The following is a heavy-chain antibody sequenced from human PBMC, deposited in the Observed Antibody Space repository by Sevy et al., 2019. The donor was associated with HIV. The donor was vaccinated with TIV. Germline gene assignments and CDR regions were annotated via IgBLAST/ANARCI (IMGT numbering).Heavy chain of an antibody. CDR3: AKSLVVVIAASGPYGMDV. D-gene: IGHD2-15*01. CDR2: ISGSGVGP. Sequence: GGSLRLSCAASGFTFSGYAMSWVRQAPGKGLEWVSAISGSGVGPYYADSVKGRFTISRDNSNNTRYLQMNSLRVEDMAVYYCAKSLVVVIAASGPYGMDVWGQGTTVTVSS. V-gene: IGHV3-23*01. CDR1: GFTFSGYA. J-gene: IGHJ6*02.